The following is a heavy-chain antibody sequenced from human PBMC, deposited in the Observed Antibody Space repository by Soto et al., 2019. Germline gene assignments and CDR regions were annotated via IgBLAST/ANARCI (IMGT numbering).Heavy chain of an antibody. CDR2: IIPIFGTT. Sequence: ASVKVSCKASGCTFSSYAISWVRQAPGQGLEWMGIIIPIFGTTSYAQKFQGRVTMTRDKSTSTVYMELSSLRSEDTAVYYCARTGRWFGELYWFDYWGQGTLVTVSS. J-gene: IGHJ4*02. CDR3: ARTGRWFGELYWFDY. D-gene: IGHD3-10*01. CDR1: GCTFSSYA. V-gene: IGHV1-69*05.